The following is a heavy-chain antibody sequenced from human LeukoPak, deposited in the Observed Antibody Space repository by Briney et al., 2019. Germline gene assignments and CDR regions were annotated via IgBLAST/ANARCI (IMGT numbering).Heavy chain of an antibody. V-gene: IGHV1-69*13. CDR3: ARDQWYSNYAGTYYYYMDV. CDR2: IIPIFGTA. CDR1: GGTPSRHA. Sequence: GASVKVSCKASGGTPSRHAISWVRQAPGQGLEWMGGIIPIFGTAKYAQKFQGRVTITADESTSTAYMELGSLRSEDTAVYYCARDQWYSNYAGTYYYYMDVWGKGTTVTVSS. J-gene: IGHJ6*03. D-gene: IGHD4-11*01.